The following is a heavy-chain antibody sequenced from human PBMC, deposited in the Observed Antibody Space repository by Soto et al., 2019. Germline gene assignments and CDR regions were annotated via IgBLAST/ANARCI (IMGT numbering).Heavy chain of an antibody. Sequence: PSETLSLTCAVYGGSFSGYYWSWIRQPPGKGLEWIGEINHSGSTNYNPSLKSRVTISVDTSKNQFSLKLSSVTAADTAVYYCARGRRGVVAARDYYYYYMDVWGKGTTVTVSS. CDR1: GGSFSGYY. V-gene: IGHV4-34*01. D-gene: IGHD6-6*01. CDR2: INHSGST. CDR3: ARGRRGVVAARDYYYYYMDV. J-gene: IGHJ6*03.